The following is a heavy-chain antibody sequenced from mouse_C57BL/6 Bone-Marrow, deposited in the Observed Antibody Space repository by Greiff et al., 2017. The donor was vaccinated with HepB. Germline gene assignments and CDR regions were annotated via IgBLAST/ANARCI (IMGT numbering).Heavy chain of an antibody. D-gene: IGHD2-4*01. V-gene: IGHV1-18*01. Sequence: EVQLQESGPELVKPGASVKIPCKASGYTFTDYNMDWVKQSHGKSLEWIGDINPNNGGTIYNQKFKGKATLTVDKSSSTAYMELRSLTSEDTAVYYCAIWDYDYDKGYAMDYWGQGTSVTVSS. CDR3: AIWDYDYDKGYAMDY. CDR1: GYTFTDYN. CDR2: INPNNGGT. J-gene: IGHJ4*01.